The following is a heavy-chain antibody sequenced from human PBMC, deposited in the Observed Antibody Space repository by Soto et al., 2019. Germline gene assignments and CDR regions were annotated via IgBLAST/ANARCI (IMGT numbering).Heavy chain of an antibody. CDR3: ARKDKSGYFNWFDP. J-gene: IGHJ5*02. CDR1: GYTFTNYW. Sequence: PGESLKISCKGSGYTFTNYWIGWVRQMPGKGLEWMGIIYPGDSDTKYNPSFQGQVTISADRSTSTVFLQWASLKASDTAVYFCARKDKSGYFNWFDPWGQGTLVTVSS. CDR2: IYPGDSDT. D-gene: IGHD3-22*01. V-gene: IGHV5-51*01.